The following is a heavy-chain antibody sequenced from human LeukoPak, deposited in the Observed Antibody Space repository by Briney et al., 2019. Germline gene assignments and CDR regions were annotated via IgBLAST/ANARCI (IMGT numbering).Heavy chain of an antibody. V-gene: IGHV4-34*01. CDR3: AKAPYYYDSSGYHNAFDI. J-gene: IGHJ3*02. D-gene: IGHD3-22*01. Sequence: SETLSLTCAVYGGSFSGYYWSWIRQPPGKGLEWIGEINHSGSTNYNPSLKSRVTISVDTSKNQFSLKLSSVTAADTAVYYRAKAPYYYDSSGYHNAFDIWGQGTMVTVSS. CDR2: INHSGST. CDR1: GGSFSGYY.